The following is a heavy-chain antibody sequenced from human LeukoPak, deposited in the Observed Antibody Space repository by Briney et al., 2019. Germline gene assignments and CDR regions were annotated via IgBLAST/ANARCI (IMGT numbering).Heavy chain of an antibody. J-gene: IGHJ4*02. D-gene: IGHD2-21*01. CDR2: IRSKAYGGTT. V-gene: IGHV3-49*03. CDR1: GFTFGDYA. Sequence: LPGGSLRLSCTASGFTFGDYAMSWFRQAAGKGLEWVGFIRSKAYGGTTGYAASVKGRFTISRDDSKSIAYLQMNSLKTEDTAVYYCTREDFLLLSYYFDYWGPGTLVTVSS. CDR3: TREDFLLLSYYFDY.